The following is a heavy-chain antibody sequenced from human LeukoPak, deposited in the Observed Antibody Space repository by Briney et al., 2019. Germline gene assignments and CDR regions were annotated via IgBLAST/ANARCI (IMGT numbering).Heavy chain of an antibody. Sequence: SVKVSCKASGGTLSSYAISWVRQAPGQGLEWMGGIFPIFGTANYAQKFHGRVTITADESTSTAYMELSSLRSEDTAVYYCARVGGWGRGSRLGLYYYYYMDVWGKGTTVTVSS. CDR1: GGTLSSYA. V-gene: IGHV1-69*01. D-gene: IGHD1-26*01. CDR2: IFPIFGTA. CDR3: ARVGGWGRGSRLGLYYYYYMDV. J-gene: IGHJ6*03.